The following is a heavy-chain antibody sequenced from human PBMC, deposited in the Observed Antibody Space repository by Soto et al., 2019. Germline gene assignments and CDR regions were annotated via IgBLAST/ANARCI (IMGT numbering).Heavy chain of an antibody. V-gene: IGHV3-72*01. CDR2: TRNKANSYTT. Sequence: HPGGSLRLSCAASGFTFSDHYMDWVRQAPGKGLEWVGRTRNKANSYTTEYAASVKGRFTIPRDDSKNSLYLQMNSLKTEDTAVYYCARGRYYDYVWGSYRYGPLDYWGQGTLVTVSS. CDR1: GFTFSDHY. CDR3: ARGRYYDYVWGSYRYGPLDY. D-gene: IGHD3-16*02. J-gene: IGHJ4*02.